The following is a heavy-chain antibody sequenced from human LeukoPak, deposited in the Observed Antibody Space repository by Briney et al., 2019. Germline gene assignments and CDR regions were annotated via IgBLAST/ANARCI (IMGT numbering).Heavy chain of an antibody. J-gene: IGHJ5*02. CDR3: AIDRGSPSCYPLGWFDR. CDR2: ISGSGGRT. Sequence: QPGGSLRLSCAASGFTFSSYAMSWVRQAPGKGLEWVSAISGSGGRTYYADSVKGRFTISRDNSKKTPYLQMNSLRAEHTCVYHCAIDRGSPSCYPLGWFDRRSQPTLVTVSS. D-gene: IGHD2-2*01. V-gene: IGHV3-23*01. CDR1: GFTFSSYA.